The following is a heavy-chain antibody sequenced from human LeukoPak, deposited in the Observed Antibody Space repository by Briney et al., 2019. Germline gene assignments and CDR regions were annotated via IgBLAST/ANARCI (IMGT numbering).Heavy chain of an antibody. J-gene: IGHJ4*02. D-gene: IGHD3-16*01. CDR1: GFTFSSYA. V-gene: IGHV3-23*01. Sequence: PGGSLRLSCAASGFTFSSYAMTWVRQAPGKGLGWVSTISDSGGNTYYADSVAGRFTISRGNSRDKLYLQMNSLRADDTAVYFCARGGFLGPDYWGQGTLVTVSS. CDR3: ARGGFLGPDY. CDR2: ISDSGGNT.